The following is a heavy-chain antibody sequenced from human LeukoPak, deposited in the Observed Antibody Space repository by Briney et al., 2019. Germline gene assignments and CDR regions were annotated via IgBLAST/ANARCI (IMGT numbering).Heavy chain of an antibody. V-gene: IGHV1-2*02. Sequence: ASVKVSCKASGYTFTGYYMHWVRQAPGQGLEWMGWINPNSGGTNYAQKFQGRVTMTRDTSISTAYMELSRLRSDDTAVYYCARVTVATYRFDPWGQGTLVTVSS. CDR1: GYTFTGYY. D-gene: IGHD5-12*01. CDR2: INPNSGGT. CDR3: ARVTVATYRFDP. J-gene: IGHJ5*02.